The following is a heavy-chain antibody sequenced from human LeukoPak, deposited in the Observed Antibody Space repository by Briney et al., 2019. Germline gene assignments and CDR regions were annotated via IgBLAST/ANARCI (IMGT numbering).Heavy chain of an antibody. Sequence: GRSLRLSCAASGFTFSSYAMHWVRQAPGKGLEWVAVISYDGSNKYYADSVKGRFTISRDNSKNTLYLQMNSLRAEDTAVYYCARDSVAAGRVEDYYGMDVWGQGTTVTVSS. J-gene: IGHJ6*02. CDR1: GFTFSSYA. CDR3: ARDSVAAGRVEDYYGMDV. V-gene: IGHV3-30-3*01. D-gene: IGHD6-13*01. CDR2: ISYDGSNK.